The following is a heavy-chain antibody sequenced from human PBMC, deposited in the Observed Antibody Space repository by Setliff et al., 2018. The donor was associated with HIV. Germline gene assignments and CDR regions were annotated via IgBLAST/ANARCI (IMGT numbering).Heavy chain of an antibody. D-gene: IGHD3-3*01. CDR2: IIPIFGTA. CDR1: GGTFSSYA. Sequence: SVKVSCKASGGTFSSYAISWVRQAPGQGLEWMGGIIPIFGTANYAQKFQGRVTITADESTSTAYMELSSLGSEDTAVYYCARGITIFYYYYGMDVWGQGTTVTVSS. J-gene: IGHJ6*02. V-gene: IGHV1-69*13. CDR3: ARGITIFYYYYGMDV.